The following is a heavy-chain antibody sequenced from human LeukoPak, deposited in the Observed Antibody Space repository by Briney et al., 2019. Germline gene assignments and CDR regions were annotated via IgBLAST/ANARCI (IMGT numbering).Heavy chain of an antibody. Sequence: ASVKVSCKTSGYTFSSHGISWVRQAPGQRRERMGWISANNGNTNYAQRFQGRVTKTTGTFTSTAYMEVRSVSSDDTAVYYCAKDGGPYPDYWGQGALVTVSS. CDR3: AKDGGPYPDY. D-gene: IGHD3-16*01. J-gene: IGHJ4*02. CDR2: ISANNGNT. V-gene: IGHV1-18*01. CDR1: GYTFSSHG.